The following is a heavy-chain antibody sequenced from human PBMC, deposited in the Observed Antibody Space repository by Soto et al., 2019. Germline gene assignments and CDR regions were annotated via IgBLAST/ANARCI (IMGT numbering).Heavy chain of an antibody. CDR1: GFTFSSYA. CDR2: ISSNGGST. Sequence: GGSLRLSCAASGFTFSSYAMHWVRQAPGKGLEYVSAISSNGGSTYYANSVKGRFTISRDNSKNTLYLQMGSLRAEDMAVYYCARGQPTPLYYYYMDVWGKGTTVTVSS. J-gene: IGHJ6*03. V-gene: IGHV3-64*01. CDR3: ARGQPTPLYYYYMDV.